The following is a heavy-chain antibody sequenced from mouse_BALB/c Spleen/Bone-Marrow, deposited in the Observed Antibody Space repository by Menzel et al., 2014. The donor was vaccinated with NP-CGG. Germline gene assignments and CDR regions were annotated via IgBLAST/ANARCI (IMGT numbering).Heavy chain of an antibody. CDR3: ARRGGYGYGAMDY. J-gene: IGHJ4*01. Sequence: QVTLKECGPGILQPSQTLSLTCSFSGFSLSTSGMGVSWIRQPSGKGLEWLAHIYWGDDKLYNPSLKSRLTISKDTSSNQVFLKITSVDTADTATYYCARRGGYGYGAMDYWGQGTSVTVSS. V-gene: IGHV8-12*01. D-gene: IGHD1-2*01. CDR2: IYWGDDK. CDR1: GFSLSTSGMG.